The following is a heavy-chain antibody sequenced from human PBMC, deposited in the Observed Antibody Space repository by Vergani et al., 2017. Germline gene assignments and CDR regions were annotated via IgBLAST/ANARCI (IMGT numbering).Heavy chain of an antibody. CDR1: GASIRSSNYY. V-gene: IGHV4-39*01. Sequence: QLQLQESGPGLVKPSATLSLTCSVSGASIRSSNYYWGWIRQPPGKGLDWIASIYYSGSTYYNPSLKSRVTISVDTSKNQFSLKLSSVTAAATAVYFCARHSTVEWLVKLGWIDPWGQGILVTVSS. CDR3: ARHSTVEWLVKLGWIDP. J-gene: IGHJ5*02. D-gene: IGHD6-19*01. CDR2: IYYSGST.